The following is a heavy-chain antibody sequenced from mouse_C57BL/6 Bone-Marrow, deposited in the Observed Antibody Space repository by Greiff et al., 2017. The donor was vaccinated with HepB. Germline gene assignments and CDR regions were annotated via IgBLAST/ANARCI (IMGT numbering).Heavy chain of an antibody. D-gene: IGHD1-1*01. V-gene: IGHV5-6*02. CDR1: GFTFSSYA. Sequence: EVKLMESGGDLVKPGGSLKLSCAASGFTFSSYAMSWVRQTPDKRLEWVATISSGGSYTYYPDSVKGRFTFSRDNAKNTLYLQMSSLKSEDTAMYYCARRYYGPWFAYWGQGTLVTVSA. CDR3: ARRYYGPWFAY. J-gene: IGHJ3*01. CDR2: ISSGGSYT.